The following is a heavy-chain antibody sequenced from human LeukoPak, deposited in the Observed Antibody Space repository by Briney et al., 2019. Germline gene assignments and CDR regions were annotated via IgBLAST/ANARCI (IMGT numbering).Heavy chain of an antibody. D-gene: IGHD5-18*01. Sequence: GGSLRLSCAASGFTFSSYWMHWVRQAPGKGLVWVSRINSDGSSTSYADSVKGRFTISRDNAKNTLYLQMNSLRAADTAVYYCAREVSRYSYGFDYWGQGTLVTVSS. CDR3: AREVSRYSYGFDY. V-gene: IGHV3-74*01. CDR2: INSDGSST. J-gene: IGHJ4*02. CDR1: GFTFSSYW.